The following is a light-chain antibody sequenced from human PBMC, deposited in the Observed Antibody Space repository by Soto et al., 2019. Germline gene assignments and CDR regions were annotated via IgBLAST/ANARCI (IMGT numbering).Light chain of an antibody. Sequence: QSALTQSSSASASLGSSVKLTCTLSSGHSSYIIAWHQQQPGKAPRYLMKLEGSGSYNKGSGVPDRFAGSSSGADRYLTISNLRFEDEADYYCETWDSNTRVFGGGTKLTVL. CDR2: LEGSGSY. J-gene: IGLJ3*02. V-gene: IGLV4-60*02. CDR3: ETWDSNTRV. CDR1: SGHSSYI.